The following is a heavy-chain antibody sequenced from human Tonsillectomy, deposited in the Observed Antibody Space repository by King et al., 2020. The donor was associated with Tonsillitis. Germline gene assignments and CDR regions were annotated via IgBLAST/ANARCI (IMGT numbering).Heavy chain of an antibody. J-gene: IGHJ4*02. Sequence: VQLVESGGGLVQPGGSLRLSCAASGFPFSSYAMSWVRQAPGKGLAWVSTISGSGGSTYYADSVKGRFTISRDNSKNTLYLQMNSLRVEDTAVYYCAKRGGWHSVELELSYYLDYWGQGTLVTVSS. CDR3: AKRGGWHSVELELSYYLDY. CDR2: ISGSGGST. V-gene: IGHV3-23*04. CDR1: GFPFSSYA. D-gene: IGHD3-16*02.